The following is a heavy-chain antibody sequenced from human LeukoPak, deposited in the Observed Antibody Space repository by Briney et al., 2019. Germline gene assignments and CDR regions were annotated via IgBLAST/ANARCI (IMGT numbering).Heavy chain of an antibody. Sequence: SETLSLTCAVYGGSFSAYYWSWVRQPPGKGLEWIGETLHSGSTSYNPSLQSRVTMSINTSKSQFSLRLTSVTAADTAINYCARNGDYSLDSWGQGTLVTVSS. J-gene: IGHJ4*02. CDR2: TLHSGST. V-gene: IGHV4-34*12. D-gene: IGHD4-17*01. CDR1: GGSFSAYY. CDR3: ARNGDYSLDS.